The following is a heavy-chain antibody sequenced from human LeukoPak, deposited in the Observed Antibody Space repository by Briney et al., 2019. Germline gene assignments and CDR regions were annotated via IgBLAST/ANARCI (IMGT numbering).Heavy chain of an antibody. V-gene: IGHV3-53*01. CDR1: GFTVSSNY. CDR3: AKREKGTTGRFFDY. CDR2: IYSGGST. J-gene: IGHJ4*02. D-gene: IGHD4-17*01. Sequence: GGSLRLSCAASGFTVSSNYMSWVRQAPGKGLEWVSVIYSGGSTYYADSVKGRSTISRDNSKNTLYLQMNSLRAEDTALYYCAKREKGTTGRFFDYWGQGTLVTVSS.